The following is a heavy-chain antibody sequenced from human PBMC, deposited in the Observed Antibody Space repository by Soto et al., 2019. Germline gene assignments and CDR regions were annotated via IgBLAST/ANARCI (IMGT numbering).Heavy chain of an antibody. J-gene: IGHJ4*02. V-gene: IGHV1-69*13. Sequence: SVKGSCKASGGTLSRYASSWVRQAPGQGLEWMGGIIPIFGTANYAQKFQGRVTITADESTSTAYMELSSLRSEDTAVYYCARSGGSYDYWGQGTLVTVSS. CDR3: ARSGGSYDY. CDR1: GGTLSRYA. CDR2: IIPIFGTA. D-gene: IGHD2-15*01.